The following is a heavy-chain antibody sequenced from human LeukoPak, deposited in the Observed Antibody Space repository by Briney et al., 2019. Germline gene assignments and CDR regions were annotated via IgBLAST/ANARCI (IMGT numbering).Heavy chain of an antibody. CDR3: ARWSYGMDV. V-gene: IGHV3-48*02. CDR1: GFTFSAYS. CDR2: ISSTGSTI. D-gene: IGHD3-3*01. Sequence: GGSLTLSCAASGFTFSAYSMNWVRQAPGKGLEWVSYISSTGSTIYYADSVKGRFTISRDNAKNSLYLQMNGLRDEDTAVYHCARWSYGMDVWGEGSTVTVSS. J-gene: IGHJ6*04.